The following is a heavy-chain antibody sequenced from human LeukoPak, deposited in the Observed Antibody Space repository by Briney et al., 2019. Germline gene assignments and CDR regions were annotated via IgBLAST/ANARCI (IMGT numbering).Heavy chain of an antibody. CDR2: ISAYNGNT. CDR1: GYTFTSYG. V-gene: IGHV1-18*01. Sequence: GASVKVSCKASGYTFTSYGISWVRQAPGQGLEWMGWISAYNGNTNYAQKLQGRVTMTTDTSTSTAYMELRSLRSDDTAVYYCARDLSYRYYYYYMDVWGKGTTVTVSS. CDR3: ARDLSYRYYYYYMDV. J-gene: IGHJ6*03. D-gene: IGHD5-18*01.